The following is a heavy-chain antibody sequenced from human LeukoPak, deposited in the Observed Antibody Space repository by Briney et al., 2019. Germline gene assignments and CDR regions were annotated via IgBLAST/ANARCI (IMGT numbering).Heavy chain of an antibody. CDR1: GLTFSSYG. J-gene: IGHJ4*02. CDR2: VSGSGSNT. V-gene: IGHV3-23*01. D-gene: IGHD6-13*01. CDR3: AKGLTSIAAAGIGY. Sequence: PGGSLRLSCAASGLTFSSYGMSWVREAPGKGLEWVSTVSGSGSNTYYADSVKGRFTISRDNSKNTLYLQMNSLRAEDTAVYYYAKGLTSIAAAGIGYWGQGTLVTVSS.